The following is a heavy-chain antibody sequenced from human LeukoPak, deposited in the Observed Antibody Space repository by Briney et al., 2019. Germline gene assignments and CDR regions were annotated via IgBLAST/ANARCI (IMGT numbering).Heavy chain of an antibody. CDR2: TYFRSKWYS. Sequence: SQTLSLTCAISGDSVSSNSAAWNWIRQSPSRGLEWLGRTYFRSKWYSDYTISVKGRITINGDTSKNQFSLQLNSVTPEDTAVYFCARSIPATGSNFDYWGQGARVTVSS. CDR3: ARSIPATGSNFDY. CDR1: GDSVSSNSAA. J-gene: IGHJ4*02. V-gene: IGHV6-1*01. D-gene: IGHD6-13*01.